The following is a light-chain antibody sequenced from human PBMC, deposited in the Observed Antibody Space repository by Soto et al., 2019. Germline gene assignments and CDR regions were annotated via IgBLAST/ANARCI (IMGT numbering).Light chain of an antibody. J-gene: IGKJ3*01. CDR2: HTS. CDR3: QQYGRSPPT. V-gene: IGKV3-20*01. CDR1: QSVNRNY. Sequence: EIVLTQSPGTLSLSPGERATLSCRASQSVNRNYLAWYKQKPGQAPRLLIYHTSSRATGIPDRFSGTGSGLDFTLTSSRLEPEDVAVDYCQQYGRSPPTFGPGTKVDIK.